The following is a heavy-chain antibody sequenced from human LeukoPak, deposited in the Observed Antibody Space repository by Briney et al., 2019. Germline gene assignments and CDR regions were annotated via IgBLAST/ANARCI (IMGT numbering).Heavy chain of an antibody. CDR1: GYTFTGYY. Sequence: ASVKVSCKASGYTFTGYYMHWVRQAPGQGREGMGWINPNSGGTNYAQNFQGRVTMTRDTSISTAYMELSRLRSDDTAVYYCAVTQNSSSWYPLWGMDVWGQGTTVTVSS. V-gene: IGHV1-2*02. D-gene: IGHD6-13*01. CDR3: AVTQNSSSWYPLWGMDV. J-gene: IGHJ6*02. CDR2: INPNSGGT.